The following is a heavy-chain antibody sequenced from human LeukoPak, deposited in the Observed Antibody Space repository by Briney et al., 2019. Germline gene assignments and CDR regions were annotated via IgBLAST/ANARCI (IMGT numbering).Heavy chain of an antibody. Sequence: ASVKVSCKASGYTFTSYDINWVRQATGQGLEWMGWMNPNSGNTGYAQKFQGRVTMTRNTSISTAYMELSSLRSEDTAVYYCARVRYDSSGYYPPDAFDIWGQGTMVTVSS. J-gene: IGHJ3*02. CDR2: MNPNSGNT. D-gene: IGHD3-22*01. CDR1: GYTFTSYD. CDR3: ARVRYDSSGYYPPDAFDI. V-gene: IGHV1-8*02.